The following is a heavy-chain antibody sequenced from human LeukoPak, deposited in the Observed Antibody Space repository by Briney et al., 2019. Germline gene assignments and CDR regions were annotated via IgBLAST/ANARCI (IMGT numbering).Heavy chain of an antibody. CDR1: GFTFRNYA. Sequence: GGSLRLSCAASGFTFRNYAMSWVRQASGKGLELVSGISHSGGSTYYAGSVKGRFTISRDNSKNTLYLQMNSLRVADTAVYYCASRYFCSSTSCYTFDYWGQGTLVTVSS. V-gene: IGHV3-23*01. D-gene: IGHD2-2*02. J-gene: IGHJ4*02. CDR3: ASRYFCSSTSCYTFDY. CDR2: ISHSGGST.